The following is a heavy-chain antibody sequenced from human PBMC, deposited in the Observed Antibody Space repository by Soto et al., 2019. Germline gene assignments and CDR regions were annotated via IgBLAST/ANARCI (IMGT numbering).Heavy chain of an antibody. J-gene: IGHJ6*02. CDR2: IYPGDSDT. D-gene: IGHD1-26*01. Sequence: GESLKISCKGSGYSFTSYWIGWVRQMPGKGLEWMGIIYPGDSDTRYSPSFQGQVTISADKSISTAYLQWSSLKASDTAMYYCASPSGIVGATFNIYYYYGMDVWGQGTTVTVSS. V-gene: IGHV5-51*01. CDR1: GYSFTSYW. CDR3: ASPSGIVGATFNIYYYYGMDV.